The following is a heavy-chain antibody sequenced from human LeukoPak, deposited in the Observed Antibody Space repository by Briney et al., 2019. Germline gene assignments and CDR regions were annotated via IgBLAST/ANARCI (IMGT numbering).Heavy chain of an antibody. CDR3: ATGYSSGWSSAY. J-gene: IGHJ4*02. V-gene: IGHV1-24*01. D-gene: IGHD6-19*01. CDR2: FDPEDGET. CDR1: GYTLTELS. Sequence: ASVKVFCKVSGYTLTELSMHWVRQAPGKGLEWMGGFDPEDGETIYAQKFQGRVTMTEDTSTDTAYMELSSLRSEDTAVYYCATGYSSGWSSAYWGQGTLVTVSS.